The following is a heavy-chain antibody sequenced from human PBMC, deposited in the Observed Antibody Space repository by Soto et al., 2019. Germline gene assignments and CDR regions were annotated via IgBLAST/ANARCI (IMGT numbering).Heavy chain of an antibody. CDR3: ARRYGYYFDY. D-gene: IGHD4-17*01. V-gene: IGHV4-59*08. J-gene: IGHJ4*02. Sequence: TSETLSLTCTVSGGSISSYYWSWIRQPPGKGLEWIGYIYYSGSTNYNPSLKSRVTISVDTSKNQLSLKLSSVTAADTAGYYCARRYGYYFDYWGQGTLVTVSS. CDR1: GGSISSYY. CDR2: IYYSGST.